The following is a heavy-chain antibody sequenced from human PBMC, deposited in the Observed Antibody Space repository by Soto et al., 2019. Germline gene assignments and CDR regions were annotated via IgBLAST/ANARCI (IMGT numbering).Heavy chain of an antibody. J-gene: IGHJ4*02. CDR3: AKDISRGPTKNYGFWSGPDY. D-gene: IGHD3-3*01. Sequence: GGSLRLSCAASGFTFDESAMHWVRKPPGKGLEWVSLISWDGSNRYYADSVQGRFTISRDNSKFSLYLEMNSLRPEDTALYYCAKDISRGPTKNYGFWSGPDYWGQGTLVTVSS. V-gene: IGHV3-43D*04. CDR1: GFTFDESA. CDR2: ISWDGSNR.